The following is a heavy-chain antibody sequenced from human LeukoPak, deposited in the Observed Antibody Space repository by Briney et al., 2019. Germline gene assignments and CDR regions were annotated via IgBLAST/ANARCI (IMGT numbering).Heavy chain of an antibody. Sequence: GGSLRLSCAASRFTFSSHSMNWVRQAPGKGLEWVSAISSSSSHIYYGDSVKGRFTISRDNSKNTLYLQMNSLRAEDTAVYYCAKDMPVTGSTLYFGRGGQGTLVTVSS. D-gene: IGHD7-27*01. CDR2: ISSSSSHI. CDR3: AKDMPVTGSTLYFGR. CDR1: RFTFSSHS. V-gene: IGHV3-21*01. J-gene: IGHJ4*02.